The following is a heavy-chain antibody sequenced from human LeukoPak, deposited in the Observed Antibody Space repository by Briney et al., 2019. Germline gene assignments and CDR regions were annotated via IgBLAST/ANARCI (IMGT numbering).Heavy chain of an antibody. CDR2: INHSGST. J-gene: IGHJ4*02. V-gene: IGHV4-34*01. Sequence: SETLSLTCAVYGGSFSGYYWSWIRQPPGKGLEWIGEINHSGSTNYNPSLKSRVTISVDTSKNQFSLKLSPVTAADTAVYYCARGIKRYTIFGVVSLVRYFDYWGQGTLVTVSS. CDR3: ARGIKRYTIFGVVSLVRYFDY. D-gene: IGHD3-3*01. CDR1: GGSFSGYY.